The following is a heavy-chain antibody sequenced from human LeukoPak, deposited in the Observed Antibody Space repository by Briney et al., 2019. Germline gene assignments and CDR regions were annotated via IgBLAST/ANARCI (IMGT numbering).Heavy chain of an antibody. CDR2: INSDGSST. CDR3: ATPDRGAFDI. Sequence: GGSLRLSCAASGFTFSSYWMHWVRHAPGKGLVWVSRINSDGSSTSYADSVKGRFTISRDNAKNMLYLQMNSLRAEDTAVYYCATPDRGAFDIWGQGTMVTVSS. D-gene: IGHD1-26*01. CDR1: GFTFSSYW. J-gene: IGHJ3*02. V-gene: IGHV3-74*01.